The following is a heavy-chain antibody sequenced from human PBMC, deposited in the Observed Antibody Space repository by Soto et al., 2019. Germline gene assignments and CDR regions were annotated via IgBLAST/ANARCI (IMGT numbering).Heavy chain of an antibody. CDR2: IKTWDASTTAT. V-gene: IGHV3-48*01. CDR3: ARQVYTVVTPFDY. Sequence: PGGSLRLSCAASGFTFRNFRMNWVRQAPGRGLEWIARIKTWDASTTATYYADSVKGRFTISRDDAKNSLFLEMTSLRGDDTAVYSCARQVYTVVTPFDYWGQGTPVTVSS. J-gene: IGHJ4*02. CDR1: GFTFRNFR. D-gene: IGHD2-21*02.